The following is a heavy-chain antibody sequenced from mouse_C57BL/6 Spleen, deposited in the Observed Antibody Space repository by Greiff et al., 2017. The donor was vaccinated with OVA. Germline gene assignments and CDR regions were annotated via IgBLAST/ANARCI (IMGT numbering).Heavy chain of an antibody. Sequence: EVKVEESGGGLVKPGGSLKLSCAASGFTFSDYGMHWVRQAPEKGLEWVAYISSGSSTIYYADTVKGRFTISRDNAKNTLFLQMTSLRSEDTAMYYCARDWAYAMDYWGQGTSVTVSS. D-gene: IGHD4-1*01. CDR1: GFTFSDYG. V-gene: IGHV5-17*01. CDR3: ARDWAYAMDY. J-gene: IGHJ4*01. CDR2: ISSGSSTI.